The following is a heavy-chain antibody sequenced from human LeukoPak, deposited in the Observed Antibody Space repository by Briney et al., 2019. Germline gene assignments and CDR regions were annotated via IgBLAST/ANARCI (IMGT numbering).Heavy chain of an antibody. J-gene: IGHJ4*02. D-gene: IGHD6-19*01. CDR3: AREGAIAVAGPNFDY. CDR1: GYTFTSYY. CDR2: INPSGGST. Sequence: ASLKVSCKASGYTFTSYYMHWVRQAPGQGLEWMGIINPSGGSTSYAQKFQGRVTMTRDTSTSTVYMELSSLRSEDTAVYYCAREGAIAVAGPNFDYWGQGTLVTVSS. V-gene: IGHV1-46*01.